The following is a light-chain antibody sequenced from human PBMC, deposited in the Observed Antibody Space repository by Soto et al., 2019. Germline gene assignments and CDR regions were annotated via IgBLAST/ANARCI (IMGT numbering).Light chain of an antibody. J-gene: IGKJ1*01. V-gene: IGKV1-39*01. CDR2: AAS. CDR3: QQSYSTLRT. CDR1: QTISGY. Sequence: IQMTQSHSSLSASVGDRVTITCGASQTISGYLNWYQQKPGKAPELLIYAASYLGNGVPSRFSGSGSGTYFTLTISSLQPEDLATYYCQQSYSTLRTFGQGTKVDIK.